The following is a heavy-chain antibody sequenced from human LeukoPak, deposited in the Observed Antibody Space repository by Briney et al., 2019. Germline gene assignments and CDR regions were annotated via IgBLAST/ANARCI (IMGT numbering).Heavy chain of an antibody. V-gene: IGHV5-51*01. D-gene: IGHD6-13*01. CDR1: GYSFTSYW. CDR3: ARQGQQLVTSFDY. J-gene: IGHJ4*02. CDR2: IYPGDSDT. Sequence: GESLKISCKGSGYSFTSYWIGWVRQMSGKGLEWMGIIYPGDSDTRYSPSFQGQVTISADKSISTAYLQWSSLKASDTAMYYCARQGQQLVTSFDYWGQGTLVTVSS.